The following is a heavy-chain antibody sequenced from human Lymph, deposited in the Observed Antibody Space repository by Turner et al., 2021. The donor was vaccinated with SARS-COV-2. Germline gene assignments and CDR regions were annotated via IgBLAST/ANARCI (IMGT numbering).Heavy chain of an antibody. V-gene: IGHV1-69*10. D-gene: IGHD3-10*01. CDR2: FIPLFRIA. CDR3: ARVVGGFGELGYYYYYGMDV. J-gene: IGHJ6*02. CDR1: GGTFSSYA. Sequence: QVQLVQSGAEVKKPGSSVKVSCKASGGTFSSYAISWVRQAPGQGVGWMGGFIPLFRIATYAQKFQGRVTITADKSTSTAYMELSSLRSEDTAVFYCARVVGGFGELGYYYYYGMDVWGQGTTVTVSS.